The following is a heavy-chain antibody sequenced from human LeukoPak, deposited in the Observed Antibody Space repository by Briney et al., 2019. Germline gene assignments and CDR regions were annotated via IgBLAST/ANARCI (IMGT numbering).Heavy chain of an antibody. V-gene: IGHV1-2*02. J-gene: IGHJ4*02. CDR1: RYTFTGYY. Sequence: ASVKVSCKASRYTFTGYYMHWVRQAPGQRLEWMGWIKPNSGGTNYAKKFQGRVTMTRDTSISTAYMELRRLRSDDTAVYYCARGDIGSVDYWGQGTLVTVSS. D-gene: IGHD3-16*01. CDR3: ARGDIGSVDY. CDR2: IKPNSGGT.